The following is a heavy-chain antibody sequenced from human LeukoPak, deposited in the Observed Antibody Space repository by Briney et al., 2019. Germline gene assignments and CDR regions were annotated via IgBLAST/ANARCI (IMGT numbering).Heavy chain of an antibody. J-gene: IGHJ4*02. Sequence: GGSLRLSCAASGFTFSNHAMTWVRQAPGKGLEWVSVISGDGDATFYAESVKGRFTISRDNSENTLFLQMDSLRAEDTAVYYCAKDNSYSGSVYWGQGTLVSVSS. CDR2: ISGDGDAT. V-gene: IGHV3-23*01. CDR1: GFTFSNHA. D-gene: IGHD1-26*01. CDR3: AKDNSYSGSVY.